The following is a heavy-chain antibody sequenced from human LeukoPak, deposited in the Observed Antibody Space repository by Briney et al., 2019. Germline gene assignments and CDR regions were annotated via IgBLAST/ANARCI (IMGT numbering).Heavy chain of an antibody. Sequence: SETLSLTCTVSGGSVSSGNYYWTWIRQPPGKGLEWIGYIYHTGSTNYNPSLKSRGTISVDTSKNQFSLKLSSVTAADTAVYYCARALGYCSGGSCYYGYWGQGTLVTVSS. D-gene: IGHD2-15*01. CDR1: GGSVSSGNYY. CDR2: IYHTGST. J-gene: IGHJ4*02. CDR3: ARALGYCSGGSCYYGY. V-gene: IGHV4-61*01.